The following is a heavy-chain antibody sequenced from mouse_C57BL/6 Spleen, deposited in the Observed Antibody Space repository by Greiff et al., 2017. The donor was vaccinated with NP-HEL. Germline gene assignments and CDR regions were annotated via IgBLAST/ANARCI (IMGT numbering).Heavy chain of an antibody. CDR2: IWSGGST. D-gene: IGHD2-14*01. CDR3: AREEYDEGFAY. Sequence: VQLQESGPGLVQPSQSLSITCTVSGFSLTSYGVHWVRQSPGKGLEWLGEIWSGGSTDYNAAFISRLSISKVKTKIQVFFKMNSLQADDTSIYYCAREEYDEGFAYWGPKPLVTVSA. CDR1: GFSLTSYG. V-gene: IGHV2-2*01. J-gene: IGHJ3*01.